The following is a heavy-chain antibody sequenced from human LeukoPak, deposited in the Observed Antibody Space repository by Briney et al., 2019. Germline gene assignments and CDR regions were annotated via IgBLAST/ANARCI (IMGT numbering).Heavy chain of an antibody. V-gene: IGHV4-34*01. J-gene: IGHJ4*02. CDR1: GGSFSGYY. CDR2: INHSGST. Sequence: SETLSLTCAVYGGSFSGYYWSWIRQPPGKGLEWIGEINHSGSTNYNPSLKSRVTISVDTSKNQFSLKLRSVTAADTAMYYCAKETKSSSWLYDYWGQGSLVTVSS. D-gene: IGHD6-13*01. CDR3: AKETKSSSWLYDY.